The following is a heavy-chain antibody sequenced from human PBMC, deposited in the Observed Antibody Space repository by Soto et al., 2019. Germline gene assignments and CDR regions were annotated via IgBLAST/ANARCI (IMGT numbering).Heavy chain of an antibody. D-gene: IGHD2-2*01. CDR2: ISAYNGNT. Sequence: QVQLVQSGAEVKKPGASVKVSCKASGYTFTSYGISWVRQAPGQGLEWMGWISAYNGNTNYAQKLQGRVTMTTATPTSTAYMELRRLRSDDTAVYYCARDEDAAMPHFFDYWCQGTPVTVSS. CDR1: GYTFTSYG. V-gene: IGHV1-18*04. CDR3: ARDEDAAMPHFFDY. J-gene: IGHJ4*02.